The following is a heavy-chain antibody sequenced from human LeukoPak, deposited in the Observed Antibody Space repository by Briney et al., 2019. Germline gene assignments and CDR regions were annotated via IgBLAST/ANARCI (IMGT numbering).Heavy chain of an antibody. J-gene: IGHJ4*02. Sequence: GGSLRLSCAASGFRFSNCWMTWVRQAPGKGLEWVATIKQYGSGKYYVASVKGRFTISRDNAKKSLFLQMDSLRGEDTAVYYCARAAEISALDNWGQGTLVTVSS. CDR3: ARAAEISALDN. D-gene: IGHD6-13*01. CDR1: GFRFSNCW. CDR2: IKQYGSGK. V-gene: IGHV3-7*05.